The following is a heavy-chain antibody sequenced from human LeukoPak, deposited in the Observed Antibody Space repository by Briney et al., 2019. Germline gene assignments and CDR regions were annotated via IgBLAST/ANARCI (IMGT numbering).Heavy chain of an antibody. CDR3: AREVAVSGTENGAFNV. J-gene: IGHJ6*02. D-gene: IGHD6-19*01. CDR2: ISYDGSNK. V-gene: IGHV3-30*03. Sequence: PGGSLRLSCAASGFTFSSYSMNWVRQAPGKGLDWVAVISYDGSNKYYADSVKGRLTISRDNSENTLHLQMNSLRAEDTAVYFCAREVAVSGTENGAFNVWGPGTTVTVSS. CDR1: GFTFSSYS.